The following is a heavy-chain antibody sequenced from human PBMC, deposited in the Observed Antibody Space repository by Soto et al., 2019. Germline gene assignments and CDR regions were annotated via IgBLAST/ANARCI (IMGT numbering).Heavy chain of an antibody. V-gene: IGHV4-4*02. CDR2: IFHTGTT. Sequence: QVQLQESGPGLVTPSGTLSLTYTVSGGSLIRTNWWTWVRQPPGERLEWIGEIFHTGTTSYNPSLKSRVTISIDKSKNQFSLKLNSVTAADTAVYYCATFFDSWGRGILVTVSS. CDR3: ATFFDS. J-gene: IGHJ4*02. CDR1: GGSLIRTNW.